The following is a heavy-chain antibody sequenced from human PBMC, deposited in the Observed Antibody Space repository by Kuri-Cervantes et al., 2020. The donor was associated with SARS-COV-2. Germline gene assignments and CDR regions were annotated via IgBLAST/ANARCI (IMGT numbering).Heavy chain of an antibody. CDR3: AKIMTTVTTNDY. CDR2: IIPIFGTA. D-gene: IGHD4-11*01. J-gene: IGHJ4*02. V-gene: IGHV1-69*05. Sequence: SVKVSCKATGGTFSSYGISWVRQAPGQGLEWMGGIIPIFGTANYAQKFQGRVTITTDESTSAAYMELSSLRSEDTAVYYCAKIMTTVTTNDYWGQGTLVTVSS. CDR1: GGTFSSYG.